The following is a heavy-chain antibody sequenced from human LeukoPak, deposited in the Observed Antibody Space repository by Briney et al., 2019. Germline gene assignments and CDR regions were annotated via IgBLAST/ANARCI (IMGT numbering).Heavy chain of an antibody. CDR1: GFTFSSYW. V-gene: IGHV3-74*01. CDR3: ASEPAGGAFDI. D-gene: IGHD3-10*01. J-gene: IGHJ3*02. CDR2: INSDGSST. Sequence: PGGSLRLSCAASGFTFSSYWMHWVRQAPGKGLVWVSRINSDGSSTSYADSVKGRFTISRDNAENTLYLQMNSLRAEDTAVYYCASEPAGGAFDIWGQGTMVTVSS.